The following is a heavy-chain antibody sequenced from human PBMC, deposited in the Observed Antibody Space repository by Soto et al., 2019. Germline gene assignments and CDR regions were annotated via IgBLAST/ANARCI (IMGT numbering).Heavy chain of an antibody. V-gene: IGHV1-69*15. CDR2: IIPIFGTT. D-gene: IGHD2-2*01. Sequence: QVQLVQSGAEVKKPGSSVKVSCTASGGTFRNYAFSWVRQAPGQGLDWMGTIIPIFGTTNFARKFQGRVTMTADESTNTVVMKLSSLRYDDTAVYYCARELPAAPGTFRADAFDIWGQGTTVTVSS. J-gene: IGHJ3*02. CDR1: GGTFRNYA. CDR3: ARELPAAPGTFRADAFDI.